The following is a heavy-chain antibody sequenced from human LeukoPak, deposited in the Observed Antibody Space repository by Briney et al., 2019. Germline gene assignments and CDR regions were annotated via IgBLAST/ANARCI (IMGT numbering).Heavy chain of an antibody. V-gene: IGHV4-30-2*01. CDR2: IYHSGST. CDR1: GGSISSGGYS. Sequence: SQTLSLTCAVSGGSISSGGYSWSWIRQPPGKDLEWIGYIYHSGSTYYNPSLKSRVTISVDRSKNQFSLKLSSVTAADTAVYYCARGNNYDILTGYPYFDYWGQGTLVTVSS. D-gene: IGHD3-9*01. J-gene: IGHJ4*02. CDR3: ARGNNYDILTGYPYFDY.